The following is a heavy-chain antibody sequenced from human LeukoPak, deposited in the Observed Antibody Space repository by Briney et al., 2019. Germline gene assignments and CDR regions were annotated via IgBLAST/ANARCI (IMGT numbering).Heavy chain of an antibody. Sequence: GAPVKVSCKASGYTFTSYGISWVRQAPGQGLEWMGWISAYNGNTNYAQKLQGRVTMTTDTSTSTAYMELRSLRSDDTAVYYCARTMTTVTNRWFDPWGQGTLVTVSS. V-gene: IGHV1-18*01. D-gene: IGHD4-17*01. CDR2: ISAYNGNT. CDR1: GYTFTSYG. J-gene: IGHJ5*02. CDR3: ARTMTTVTNRWFDP.